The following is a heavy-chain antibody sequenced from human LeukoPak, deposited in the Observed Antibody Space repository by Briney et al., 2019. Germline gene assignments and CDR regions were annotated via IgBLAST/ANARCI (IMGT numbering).Heavy chain of an antibody. CDR3: ARLKVRGISPFYYYCYIDV. J-gene: IGHJ6*03. V-gene: IGHV4-34*01. Sequence: SETLSLTCAVYGGSFSGYYWSWIRQPPGKGLEWIGEIKHGGNTNYNPSLKSRVTMSVDTSKNQFSLRLTSVTAADTAVYYCARLKVRGISPFYYYCYIDVWGEGTTVAISS. D-gene: IGHD3-10*01. CDR1: GGSFSGYY. CDR2: IKHGGNT.